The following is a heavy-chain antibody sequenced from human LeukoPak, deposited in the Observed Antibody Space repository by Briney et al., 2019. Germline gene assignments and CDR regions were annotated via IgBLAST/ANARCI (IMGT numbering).Heavy chain of an antibody. CDR2: IKQDGSEK. Sequence: GGSLRLSCAASGFTFSSYWTSWVRQAPGKGLEWVANIKQDGSEKYYVDSVKGRFTISRDNAKNSLYLQMNSLRADDTAVYYCAREAEDIVVVPAYKGYYYYYMDVWGKGTTVTVSS. V-gene: IGHV3-7*03. D-gene: IGHD2-2*01. CDR3: AREAEDIVVVPAYKGYYYYYMDV. J-gene: IGHJ6*03. CDR1: GFTFSSYW.